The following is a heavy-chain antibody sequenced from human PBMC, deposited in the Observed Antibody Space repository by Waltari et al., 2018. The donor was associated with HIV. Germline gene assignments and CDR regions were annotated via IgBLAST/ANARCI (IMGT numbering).Heavy chain of an antibody. CDR3: ARAPYDSGNEYYFDH. CDR2: IKRDGSEK. Sequence: EVQLVESGGGLVQPGGSLRVSCAASGFTFSNHWRSWVRQAPGKGLEWVANIKRDGSEKYYVDSVKGRFTISRDTAKNSLSLQMNSLRAEDTAVYYCARAPYDSGNEYYFDHWGLGTLVTVSS. V-gene: IGHV3-7*03. CDR1: GFTFSNHW. J-gene: IGHJ4*02. D-gene: IGHD3-10*01.